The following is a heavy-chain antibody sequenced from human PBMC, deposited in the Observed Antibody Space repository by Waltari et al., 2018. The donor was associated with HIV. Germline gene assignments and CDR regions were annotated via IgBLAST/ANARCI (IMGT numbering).Heavy chain of an antibody. CDR3: TPGPLDCRPETCYAHFGLDV. Sequence: QLRESGPGLVKPSETLSLDCAVSGHSITTAYLWGWVRQSPGKTLEWMGRFDGSGQAFMNPSLMTRVVLSRDTSKNQISLQLWSVTAADTATYYCTPGPLDCRPETCYAHFGLDVWGQGLAVTVSS. D-gene: IGHD3-16*01. CDR1: GHSITTAYL. CDR2: FDGSGQA. J-gene: IGHJ6*02. V-gene: IGHV4-38-2*01.